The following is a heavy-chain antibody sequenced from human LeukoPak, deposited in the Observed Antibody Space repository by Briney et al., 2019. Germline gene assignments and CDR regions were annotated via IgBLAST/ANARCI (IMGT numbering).Heavy chain of an antibody. J-gene: IGHJ1*01. CDR3: ARNNESIAAAGRRYFQH. V-gene: IGHV3-7*01. CDR1: GFTFISYW. D-gene: IGHD6-13*01. CDR2: IKQDGSEK. Sequence: HPGGSLRLSCAASGFTFISYWMSWVRQAPGKGLEWVANIKQDGSEKYYVDSVKGRFTISRDNAKNSPYLQMNSLRAEDTAAYYCARNNESIAAAGRRYFQHWGQGTVVTVSS.